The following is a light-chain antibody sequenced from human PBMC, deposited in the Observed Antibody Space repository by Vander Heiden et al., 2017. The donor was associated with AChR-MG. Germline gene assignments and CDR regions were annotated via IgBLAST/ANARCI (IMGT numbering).Light chain of an antibody. Sequence: QSVLTQPPSVSAAPGQKVTISCSGSSSNIGKNYVSWYQQLPGTAPKLLIYDTDKRPSGTPDRVSGSKSGTSATLGITGLQTGDEADYYCGTWDSSLSGGVFGGGTKLTVL. CDR3: GTWDSSLSGGV. V-gene: IGLV1-51*01. CDR1: SSNIGKNY. CDR2: DTD. J-gene: IGLJ3*02.